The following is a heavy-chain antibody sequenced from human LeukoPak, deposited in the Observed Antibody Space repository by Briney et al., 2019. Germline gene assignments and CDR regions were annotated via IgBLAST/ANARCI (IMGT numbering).Heavy chain of an antibody. CDR1: GDSSRISGFY. V-gene: IGHV4-39*07. CDR2: IYESGSA. J-gene: IGHJ4*02. D-gene: IGHD7-27*01. CDR3: ARFISVWGSCDN. Sequence: SETLSLTCTVSGDSSRISGFYWGWIRQSPGKGLEWIGSIYESGSASYNPSLKSRVTMSVDTSKNQFSLTLTSVTVADTAVYYCARFISVWGSCDNWGQGTLVTVSS.